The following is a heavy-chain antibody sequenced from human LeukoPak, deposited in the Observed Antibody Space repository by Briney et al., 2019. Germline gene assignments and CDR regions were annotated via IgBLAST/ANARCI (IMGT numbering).Heavy chain of an antibody. J-gene: IGHJ4*02. CDR1: GFTFSSYG. Sequence: GGSLRLSCAASGFTFSSYGMHWVRQAPGKGLEWVAVISYDGSNKYYADSVKGRFTISRDNSKNTLYLQMNSLRAEDTAVYCCAKDPDSSGYYSWVFDYWGQGTLVTVSS. CDR2: ISYDGSNK. D-gene: IGHD3-22*01. V-gene: IGHV3-30*18. CDR3: AKDPDSSGYYSWVFDY.